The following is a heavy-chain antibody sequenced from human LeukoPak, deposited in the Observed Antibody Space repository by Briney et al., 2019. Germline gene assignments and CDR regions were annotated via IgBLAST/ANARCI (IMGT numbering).Heavy chain of an antibody. CDR3: AKDQYGEAFDI. CDR2: ISCSGSAT. CDR1: GFTVRSYA. J-gene: IGHJ3*02. D-gene: IGHD4-17*01. Sequence: GGSLTLSCAASGFTVRSYAMNWVRQASGKGLEWFSAISCSGSATYYADSVKGRFTISRDNSKNTLYLQMTSLRGEDTVVYYCAKDQYGEAFDIWGPGTMVTVSS. V-gene: IGHV3-23*01.